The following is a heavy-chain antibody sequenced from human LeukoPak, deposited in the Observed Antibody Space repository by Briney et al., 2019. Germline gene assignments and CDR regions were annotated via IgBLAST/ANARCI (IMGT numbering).Heavy chain of an antibody. D-gene: IGHD3-10*02. V-gene: IGHV3-23*01. CDR1: VFTFSSYA. CDR3: TRGMLRQPPDY. CDR2: ISCIGDST. Sequence: GRSLSLSCAASVFTFSSYAMSWVRQAPGQGLDWVSAISCIGDSTYYADSVKGRFTISRYNYKNTLYLQMNSLRVEDTAIYYCTRGMLRQPPDYWGQGMLVTVSS. J-gene: IGHJ4*02.